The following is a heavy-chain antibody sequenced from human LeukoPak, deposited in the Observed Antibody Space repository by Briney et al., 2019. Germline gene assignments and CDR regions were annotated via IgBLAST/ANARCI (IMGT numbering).Heavy chain of an antibody. J-gene: IGHJ4*02. V-gene: IGHV3-23*01. CDR1: GFTFSCYA. CDR3: ARWGLGPSFDY. Sequence: GGSLRLSCAASGFTFSCYAMSWVRQAPGKGLEWVSAISGSGGSTYYADSVKGRFTISRDNAKNSVSLQMNSLRAEDTAVYYCARWGLGPSFDYWGQGTLVTVSS. D-gene: IGHD1-26*01. CDR2: ISGSGGST.